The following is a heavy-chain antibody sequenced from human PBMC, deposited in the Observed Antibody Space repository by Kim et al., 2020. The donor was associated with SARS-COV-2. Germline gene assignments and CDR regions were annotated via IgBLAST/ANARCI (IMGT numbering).Heavy chain of an antibody. CDR3: ASWDYYYDSSGYDY. D-gene: IGHD3-22*01. V-gene: IGHV1-69*13. J-gene: IGHJ4*02. Sequence: SVKVSCKASGGTFSSYAISWVRQAPGQGLEWMGGIIPIFGTANYAQKFQGRVTITADESTSTAYMELSSLRSEDTAVYYCASWDYYYDSSGYDYWGQGTLVTVSS. CDR2: IIPIFGTA. CDR1: GGTFSSYA.